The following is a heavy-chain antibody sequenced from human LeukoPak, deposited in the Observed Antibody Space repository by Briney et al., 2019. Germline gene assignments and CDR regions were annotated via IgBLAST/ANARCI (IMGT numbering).Heavy chain of an antibody. V-gene: IGHV4-59*01. CDR3: ARVVYSGYDFRGAMDV. J-gene: IGHJ6*03. D-gene: IGHD5-12*01. CDR1: GGSISSYY. Sequence: SEALSLTCTISGGSISSYYWSWIRQPPGKGLEWIGYIYYTGSTNHNPSLKSRVTISVDTSKNQFSLKLSSVTAADTAVYYCARVVYSGYDFRGAMDVWGKGTTVTVSS. CDR2: IYYTGST.